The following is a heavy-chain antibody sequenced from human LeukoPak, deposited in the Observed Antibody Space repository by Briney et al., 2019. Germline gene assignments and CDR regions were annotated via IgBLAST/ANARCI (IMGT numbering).Heavy chain of an antibody. J-gene: IGHJ3*02. D-gene: IGHD6-6*01. CDR1: GFTVSSNY. CDR2: IYSGGST. V-gene: IGHV3-66*02. CDR3: ARHWAYSSSPWAFDI. Sequence: GGSLRLSCAASGFTVSSNYMSWVRQAPGKGLEWVSVIYSGGSTYYADSVKGRFTISRDNSKNTLYLQVNSLRAEDTAVYYCARHWAYSSSPWAFDIWGQGTMVTVSS.